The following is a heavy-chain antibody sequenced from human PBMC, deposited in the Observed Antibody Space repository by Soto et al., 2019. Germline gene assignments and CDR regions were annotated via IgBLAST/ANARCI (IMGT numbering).Heavy chain of an antibody. CDR1: GGTFSSYA. D-gene: IGHD3-3*01. J-gene: IGHJ4*02. CDR3: ARGLEWPSFDY. Sequence: QVQLVQSGAEVKKPGSSVKVSCKASGGTFSSYAISWVRQAPGQGLEWMGGIIPIFGTAIYAQKFQGRVMXTXXESPSTADMELSSLRSDDTAVYYCARGLEWPSFDYWGQGTLVTVSS. V-gene: IGHV1-69*12. CDR2: IIPIFGTA.